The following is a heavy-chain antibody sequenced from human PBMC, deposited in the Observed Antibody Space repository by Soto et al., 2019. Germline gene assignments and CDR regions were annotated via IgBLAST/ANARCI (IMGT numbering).Heavy chain of an antibody. CDR2: ISYDGSNK. CDR1: GFTFSSYG. V-gene: IGHV3-30*18. Sequence: GGSLRLSCAASGFTFSSYGMHWVRQAPGKGLEWVAVISYDGSNKYYADSVKGRFTISRDNSKNTLYLQMNSLRAEDTAVYYCAKDQEWELLPGYWGQGTLVTVSS. J-gene: IGHJ4*02. CDR3: AKDQEWELLPGY. D-gene: IGHD1-26*01.